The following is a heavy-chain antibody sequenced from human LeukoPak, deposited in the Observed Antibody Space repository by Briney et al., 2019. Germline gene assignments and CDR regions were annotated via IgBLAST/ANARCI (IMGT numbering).Heavy chain of an antibody. CDR1: GFTFSSYA. Sequence: PGGSLRLSCEASGFTFSSYAMSWVHQAPGKGLAWVSVISSSADSTYYADSVKGRFTISRDNSKNTLYLQMNNLRAEDTAVYYCAKPLEKYTYGGNFDYWGQGLLVTVST. V-gene: IGHV3-23*01. CDR2: ISSSADST. D-gene: IGHD4-23*01. J-gene: IGHJ4*02. CDR3: AKPLEKYTYGGNFDY.